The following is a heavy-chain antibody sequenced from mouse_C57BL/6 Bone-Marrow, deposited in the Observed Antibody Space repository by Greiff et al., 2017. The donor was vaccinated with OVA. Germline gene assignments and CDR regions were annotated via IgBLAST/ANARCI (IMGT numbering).Heavy chain of an antibody. CDR3: ASNRFAY. Sequence: QVQLKESGPGLVQPSQSLSITCTVSGFSLTSYGVHWVRQPPGKGLEWLGVIWSGGSTDYNAAFISRLSISKDNSKSQVFFKMNSLQADDTAIYYCASNRFAYWGQGTLVTVSA. CDR2: IWSGGST. CDR1: GFSLTSYG. V-gene: IGHV2-4*01. J-gene: IGHJ3*01.